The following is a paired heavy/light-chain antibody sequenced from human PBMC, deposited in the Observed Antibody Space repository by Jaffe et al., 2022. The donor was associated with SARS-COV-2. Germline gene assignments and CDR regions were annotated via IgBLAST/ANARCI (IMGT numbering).Light chain of an antibody. Sequence: QSALTQPRSVSGSPGQSVTISCSGTGNDIGGYNYVSWYQHHPGKAPKLIIFDVTKRPSGVPDRFSGSKSGNRASLTISGLQAEDEADYYCCSYAGRHWVFGGGSKLTVL. CDR2: DVT. J-gene: IGLJ3*02. V-gene: IGLV2-11*01. CDR3: CSYAGRHWV. CDR1: GNDIGGYNY.
Heavy chain of an antibody. CDR1: GGSVSSTNW. CDR2: VYHRGST. V-gene: IGHV4-4*02. J-gene: IGHJ5*02. Sequence: QVQLRESGPGLVKPSGTLSLTCAVSGGSVSSTNWWSWVRLSPGKGLEWIGEVYHRGSTYYNPSLESRVNISVDKSVNQFSLRLSAVTAADTAVYYCARVVPCSGGSCPGPFDPWGQGILVTVSS. CDR3: ARVVPCSGGSCPGPFDP. D-gene: IGHD2-15*01.